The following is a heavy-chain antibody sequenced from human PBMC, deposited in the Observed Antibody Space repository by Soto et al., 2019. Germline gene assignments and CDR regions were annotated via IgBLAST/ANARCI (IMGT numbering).Heavy chain of an antibody. Sequence: ASVKVSCKASGYTFSTSGMSWLRQAPGQGLEWMGWISTYNGDTNDAPKFQDRVTMTSDTSTSTVYMELRSLRSDDTAVYYCARAGAAPYYYYGMDVWGQGTRVTISS. CDR1: GYTFSTSG. CDR3: ARAGAAPYYYYGMDV. CDR2: ISTYNGDT. J-gene: IGHJ6*02. D-gene: IGHD2-15*01. V-gene: IGHV1-18*01.